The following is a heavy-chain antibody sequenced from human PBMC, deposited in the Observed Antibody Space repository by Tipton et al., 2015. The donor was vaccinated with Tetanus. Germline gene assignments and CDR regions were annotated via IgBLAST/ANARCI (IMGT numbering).Heavy chain of an antibody. CDR3: ARATSTGPAYNWFDP. D-gene: IGHD2-8*02. Sequence: SGLVKPSQTLSLTCTVSGDSISRGGYFWNWVRPRPGKGPGWIGYIYYSGDPYYNPSLKSRVTISNDRSKNQLSLKLTSVTAADTAVYYCARATSTGPAYNWFDPWGQGTLVTVSS. J-gene: IGHJ5*02. CDR2: IYYSGDP. V-gene: IGHV4-30-2*01. CDR1: GDSISRGGYF.